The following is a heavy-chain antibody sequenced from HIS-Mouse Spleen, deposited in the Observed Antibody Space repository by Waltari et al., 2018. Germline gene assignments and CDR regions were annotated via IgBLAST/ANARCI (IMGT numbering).Heavy chain of an antibody. J-gene: IGHJ2*01. V-gene: IGHV4-39*07. Sequence: QLQLQESGPGLVKPSETLSLTCPVSGGSLSSRRYYWGRIRQPPGKGLEWIGSIYYSGSTYYNPSLKSRVTISVDTSKNQFSLKLSSVTAADTAVYYCAREIPYSSSWYDWYFDLWGRGTLVTVSS. D-gene: IGHD6-13*01. CDR3: AREIPYSSSWYDWYFDL. CDR2: IYYSGST. CDR1: GGSLSSRRYY.